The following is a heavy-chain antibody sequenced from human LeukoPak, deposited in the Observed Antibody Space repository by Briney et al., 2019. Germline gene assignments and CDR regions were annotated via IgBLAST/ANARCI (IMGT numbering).Heavy chain of an antibody. V-gene: IGHV4-34*01. CDR1: GGSFSGYY. CDR2: INHSGST. J-gene: IGHJ3*02. Sequence: SETLSLTCAVYGGSFSGYYWSWIRQPPGKGLEWIGEINHSGSTNYNPSLKSRVTISVDTSKNQFSLKLSSVTAADTAVYYCARFRANYYDSSGYYYDAFDIWGQGTMVTVSS. D-gene: IGHD3-22*01. CDR3: ARFRANYYDSSGYYYDAFDI.